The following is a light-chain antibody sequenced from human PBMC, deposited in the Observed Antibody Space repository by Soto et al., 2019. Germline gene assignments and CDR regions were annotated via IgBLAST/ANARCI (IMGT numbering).Light chain of an antibody. J-gene: IGKJ1*01. Sequence: DIQMTHSPSTLSASVGDRVTITCRASQSISSWLAWYQQKPGKAPKLLIYDASSLESGVPSRFSGSGSGTEFTLTISSLQPDDFAPYYCQQYNSYSPWTFGQGTKVEIK. CDR1: QSISSW. CDR3: QQYNSYSPWT. V-gene: IGKV1-5*01. CDR2: DAS.